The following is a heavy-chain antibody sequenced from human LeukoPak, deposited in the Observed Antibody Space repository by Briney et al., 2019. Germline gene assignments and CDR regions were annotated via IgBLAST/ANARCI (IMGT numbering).Heavy chain of an antibody. V-gene: IGHV3-23*01. CDR1: GFSFSFYA. CDR2: ISGSGGST. Sequence: AGGSLRLSCAASGFSFSFYAMSWVRQAPGKGLEWVSAISGSGGSTYYADSVKGRFTISRDNSKNTLYLQMNSLRAEDTAVYYCAKESGNMELTGYYSFYFDYWGQGTLVTVSS. D-gene: IGHD3-9*01. J-gene: IGHJ4*02. CDR3: AKESGNMELTGYYSFYFDY.